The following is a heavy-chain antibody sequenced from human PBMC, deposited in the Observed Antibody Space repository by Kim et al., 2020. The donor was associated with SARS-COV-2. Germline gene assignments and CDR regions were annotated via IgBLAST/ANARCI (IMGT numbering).Heavy chain of an antibody. D-gene: IGHD6-25*01. CDR1: GFTFSSYS. J-gene: IGHJ6*01. Sequence: GGSLRLSCAASGFTFSSYSMHWVRQAPGQGLEWVSSIFSSSSYIYYADSVKGRFTISRDNTKNTLYLQMNSLRVEDTAVYYCARGAIAAAGCRTNYYYY. CDR2: IFSSSSYI. V-gene: IGHV3-21*01. CDR3: ARGAIAAAGCRTNYYYY.